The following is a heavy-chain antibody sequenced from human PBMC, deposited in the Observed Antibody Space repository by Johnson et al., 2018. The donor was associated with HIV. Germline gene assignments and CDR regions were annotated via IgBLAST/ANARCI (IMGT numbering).Heavy chain of an antibody. D-gene: IGHD6-6*01. V-gene: IGHV3-33*08. CDR2: IRPDGSEE. J-gene: IGHJ3*02. CDR1: GFTFDDYG. CDR3: ARPAEDYSSSSGDAFDI. Sequence: QVQLVESGGGVVQPGRSLRLSCAASGFTFDDYGMSWVRQAPGTGLEWVATIRPDGSEEFYADSVKGRFTISRDNSKNTLYLQMKSLRAEDTAVYYCARPAEDYSSSSGDAFDIWGQGTMVTVSS.